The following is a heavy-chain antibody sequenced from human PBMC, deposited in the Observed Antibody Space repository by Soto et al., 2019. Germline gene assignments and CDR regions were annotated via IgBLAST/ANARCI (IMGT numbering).Heavy chain of an antibody. D-gene: IGHD6-13*01. J-gene: IGHJ6*02. CDR2: IRSKANSYAT. CDR3: TRGIAAADYWYYGMDV. Sequence: EVQLVESGGGLVQPGGSLKLSCAASGFTFSGSAMHWVRQASGKGLEWVVRIRSKANSYATAYAASVKGRFTISRDDSKITAYLQMNSLKTEDTAVYYCTRGIAAADYWYYGMDVWGQGTTVTVSS. CDR1: GFTFSGSA. V-gene: IGHV3-73*02.